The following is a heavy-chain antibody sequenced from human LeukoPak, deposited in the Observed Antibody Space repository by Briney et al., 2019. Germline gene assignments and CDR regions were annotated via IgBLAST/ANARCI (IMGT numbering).Heavy chain of an antibody. V-gene: IGHV4-38-2*02. D-gene: IGHD3-10*01. Sequence: SETLSLTCAVSGYSISSGYYWGWIRQPPGKGLEWIGSIYHSGSTYYNPSLKSRVTISADASKNQFSLKLSSVTAADTAVYYCARDGDYYGSGSYSLFQNWFDPWGQGTLVTVSS. CDR1: GYSISSGYY. CDR2: IYHSGST. J-gene: IGHJ5*02. CDR3: ARDGDYYGSGSYSLFQNWFDP.